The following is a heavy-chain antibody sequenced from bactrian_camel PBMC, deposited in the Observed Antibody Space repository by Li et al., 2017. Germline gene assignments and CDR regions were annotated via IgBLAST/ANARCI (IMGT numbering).Heavy chain of an antibody. CDR2: IKGDASNT. CDR1: GLTFRSYG. Sequence: HVQLVESGGGLVQPGGSLRLSCAASGLTFRSYGMSWVRQAPGKGLEWVSSIKGDASNTYYTDSVKDRFTISRDNAKNTLYLQMNSLKSEDTALYYCATTSMLVPDKYWGQGTQVTVS. V-gene: IGHV3-2*01. D-gene: IGHD5*01. J-gene: IGHJ4*01. CDR3: ATTSMLVPDKY.